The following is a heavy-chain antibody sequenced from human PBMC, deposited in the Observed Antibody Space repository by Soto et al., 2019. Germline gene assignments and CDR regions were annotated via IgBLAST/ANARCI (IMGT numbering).Heavy chain of an antibody. J-gene: IGHJ5*02. D-gene: IGHD2-8*02. CDR1: GCSINTADYY. V-gene: IGHV4-30-4*01. CDR3: ARRFRDTGQYYNWFDP. Sequence: QVRLQESGPGLVKPSETLALTCTVSGCSINTADYYWSWIRQSPGKGLECIVNIYYDGRAYFNPSLRIRPAASIDTSNNQFSLILAYVTDADTGVNYCARRFRDTGQYYNWFDPWGQGPLVTVSS. CDR2: IYYDGRA.